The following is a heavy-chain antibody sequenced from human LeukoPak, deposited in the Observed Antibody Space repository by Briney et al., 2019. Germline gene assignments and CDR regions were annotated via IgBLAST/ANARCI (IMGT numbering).Heavy chain of an antibody. CDR3: AKDQDRRRFSGELLYYFDY. Sequence: GGSLRLSCAASGFTFSSYGMHWVRQAPGKGLEWVAFIRYDGSNKYYADSVKGRFTISRDNSKNTLYLQMNSLRAEDTAVYYCAKDQDRRRFSGELLYYFDYWGQGTQVAVSS. CDR2: IRYDGSNK. V-gene: IGHV3-30*02. J-gene: IGHJ4*02. D-gene: IGHD1-26*01. CDR1: GFTFSSYG.